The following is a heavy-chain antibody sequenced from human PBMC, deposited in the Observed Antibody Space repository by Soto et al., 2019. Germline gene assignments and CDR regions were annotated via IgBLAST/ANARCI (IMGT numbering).Heavy chain of an antibody. J-gene: IGHJ4*02. Sequence: QVQLQESGPGLVKPSETLSLTCTVSGGSISSNYWTWIRQPPGKGLEWIGYIYSSGSTNYNPSLKSRVSISVDTSKNQCSLKLISVTAADTAVYYCARGVGAFWGQGTLVTVSS. CDR2: IYSSGST. V-gene: IGHV4-59*01. D-gene: IGHD3-10*01. CDR1: GGSISSNY. CDR3: ARGVGAF.